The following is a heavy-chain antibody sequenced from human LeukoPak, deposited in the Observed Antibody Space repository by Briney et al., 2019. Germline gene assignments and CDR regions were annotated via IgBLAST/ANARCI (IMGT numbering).Heavy chain of an antibody. V-gene: IGHV5-51*01. J-gene: IGHJ4*02. CDR1: GYSFASHW. CDR2: IYPGDSDT. CDR3: VRPITGYGSGTYYPKYFDY. Sequence: GESLKISCKGSGYSFASHWIGWVRQMPGKGLEWMGIIYPGDSDTRYSPSFQGQVTISADKSISTAYLEWSSLRASDTAVYYCVRPITGYGSGTYYPKYFDYWGQGTLVTVSS. D-gene: IGHD3-10*01.